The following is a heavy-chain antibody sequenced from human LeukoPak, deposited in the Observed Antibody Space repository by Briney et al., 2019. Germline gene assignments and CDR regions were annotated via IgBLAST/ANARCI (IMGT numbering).Heavy chain of an antibody. CDR2: ISGSGGST. D-gene: IGHD4-17*01. Sequence: GGSLRLSCAASGFTFSSYAMSWVRQAPGKGLEWVSAISGSGGSTYYADSVKGRFTISRDNSKNTLYLQMNSLRAEDTAVYYCARGGYGDYGVDYWSQGTLVTVSS. CDR3: ARGGYGDYGVDY. J-gene: IGHJ4*02. V-gene: IGHV3-23*01. CDR1: GFTFSSYA.